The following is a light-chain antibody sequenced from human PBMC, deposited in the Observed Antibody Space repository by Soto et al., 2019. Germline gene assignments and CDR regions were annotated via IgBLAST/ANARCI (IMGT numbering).Light chain of an antibody. J-gene: IGKJ2*01. V-gene: IGKV3-20*01. CDR3: QQYGSSGYT. CDR1: QSVSSSY. CDR2: GAS. Sequence: EIVLTQSPGTLSLSPGERATLSCRASQSVSSSYLAWYQQKPGQAPRLLIYGASSRATGIPDRFSGSGSETDFTLTINSLEPEDFAVYYCQQYGSSGYTFGQGTKLEIK.